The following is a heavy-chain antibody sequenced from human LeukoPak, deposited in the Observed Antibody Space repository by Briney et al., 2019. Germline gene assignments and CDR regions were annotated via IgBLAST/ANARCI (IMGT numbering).Heavy chain of an antibody. J-gene: IGHJ6*02. Sequence: PGGSLRLSCAASGFTFSSYGIHWVRQAPGKGLEWVSFISYDGGNTHYADSVKGRFTFSRDNSKNTVYLQMSSLRAEDTAVYYCAKDHPPYGDYYYGMDVWGHGTTATVSS. CDR3: AKDHPPYGDYYYGMDV. D-gene: IGHD4-17*01. CDR2: ISYDGGNT. CDR1: GFTFSSYG. V-gene: IGHV3-30*18.